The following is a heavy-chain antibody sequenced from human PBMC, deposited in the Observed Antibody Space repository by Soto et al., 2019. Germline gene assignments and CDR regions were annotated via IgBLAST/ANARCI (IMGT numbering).Heavy chain of an antibody. Sequence: ASVKVSCKASGYTFTSYGISWVRQAPGQGLEWMGWFSAYNGNTNYAQKLQGRVTMTTDTSTSTAYMELRSLRSDDTAVYYCARVRLRFLEWFWNWFDPWGQGTLVTVSS. J-gene: IGHJ5*02. CDR2: FSAYNGNT. CDR1: GYTFTSYG. CDR3: ARVRLRFLEWFWNWFDP. V-gene: IGHV1-18*01. D-gene: IGHD3-3*01.